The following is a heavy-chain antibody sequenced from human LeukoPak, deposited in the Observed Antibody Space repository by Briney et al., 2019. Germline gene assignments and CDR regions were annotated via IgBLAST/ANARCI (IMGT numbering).Heavy chain of an antibody. D-gene: IGHD2-2*02. CDR2: INPSGGST. Sequence: ASVKVSCKASGYTFTSYYMHWVRQAPGQGLEWMGIINPSGGSTSYAQKFQGRVTMTRDTSTSTVYMELSSLRFEDTAVYYCARDIVVVPAAIGGLDYWGQGTLVTVSS. V-gene: IGHV1-46*01. CDR3: ARDIVVVPAAIGGLDY. J-gene: IGHJ4*02. CDR1: GYTFTSYY.